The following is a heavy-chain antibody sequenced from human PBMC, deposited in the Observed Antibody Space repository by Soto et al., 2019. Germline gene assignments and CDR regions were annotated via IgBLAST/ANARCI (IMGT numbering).Heavy chain of an antibody. CDR1: GFTFSSYD. V-gene: IGHV3-13*01. CDR2: IANNGDT. Sequence: EVQLVESGGNLVQPGGSLRLSCAASGFTFSSYDMHWVRQVAGKGLEWVSGIANNGDTYYTGSVKGRFSISRENAKNALYLQMNRLGAEDTAVYYCAREAITVGGTWWFDPWGQGTLVTVSS. CDR3: AREAITVGGTWWFDP. D-gene: IGHD6-19*01. J-gene: IGHJ5*02.